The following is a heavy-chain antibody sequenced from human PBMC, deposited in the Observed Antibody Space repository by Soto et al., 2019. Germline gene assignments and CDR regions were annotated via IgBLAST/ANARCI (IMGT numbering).Heavy chain of an antibody. CDR3: ARAIAAGGYYYYGMDV. Sequence: SETLSLTCTVSGGSISSGGYYWSWIRQHPGKGLEWIGYIYYSGSTYYNPSLKSRVTISVDTSKNQFSLKLSSVTAADTAVYYCARAIAAGGYYYYGMDVWGQGTTVTVS. V-gene: IGHV4-31*03. CDR1: GGSISSGGYY. J-gene: IGHJ6*02. CDR2: IYYSGST. D-gene: IGHD6-13*01.